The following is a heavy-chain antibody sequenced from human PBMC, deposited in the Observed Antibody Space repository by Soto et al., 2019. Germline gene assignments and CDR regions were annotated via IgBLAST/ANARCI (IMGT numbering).Heavy chain of an antibody. CDR2: IYSGGST. CDR3: ARHGYNYGGGYFDY. D-gene: IGHD5-18*01. CDR1: GVTVSTNY. Sequence: EVQLVESGGGLVQPGGSLRLSCAASGVTVSTNYMSWVRQAPGKVLEWVSVIYSGGSTYHADSVKGRFTISRDNSKNTLYLQMNSLRAEDTAVYYCARHGYNYGGGYFDYWGQGTLVTVSS. V-gene: IGHV3-66*04. J-gene: IGHJ4*02.